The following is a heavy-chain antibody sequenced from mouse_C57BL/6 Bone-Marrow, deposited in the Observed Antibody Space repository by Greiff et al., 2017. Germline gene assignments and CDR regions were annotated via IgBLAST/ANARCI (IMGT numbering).Heavy chain of an antibody. V-gene: IGHV1-55*01. Sequence: QVQLQQPGAELVKPGASVKMSCKASGYTFTSYWITWVKQRPGQGLEWIGDIYPGSGSTNYNEKFKSKATLTVNTSSSTAYMQLSSLTSEDSAVYYCARTGYYYAMDYWGQGTSVTVSS. CDR3: ARTGYYYAMDY. CDR1: GYTFTSYW. CDR2: IYPGSGST. J-gene: IGHJ4*01.